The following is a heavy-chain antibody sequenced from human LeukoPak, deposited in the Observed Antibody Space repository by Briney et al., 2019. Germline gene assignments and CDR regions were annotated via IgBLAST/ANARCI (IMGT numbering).Heavy chain of an antibody. CDR1: GFTFSSYG. CDR3: ARDGGSAWFFRY. Sequence: PGGSLRLSCAASGFTFSSYGMSWVRQAPGKGLEWVSAISGSGGSTYYADSVKGRFTISRDNAKNSLSLQMNSLRAEDTAVYYCARDGGSAWFFRYWGQGTLVTVSS. J-gene: IGHJ4*02. V-gene: IGHV3-23*01. CDR2: ISGSGGST. D-gene: IGHD6-19*01.